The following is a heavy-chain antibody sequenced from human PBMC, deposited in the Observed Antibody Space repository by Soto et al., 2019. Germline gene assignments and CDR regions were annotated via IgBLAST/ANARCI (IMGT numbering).Heavy chain of an antibody. V-gene: IGHV4-34*01. J-gene: IGHJ4*02. Sequence: KTSETLSLTCAVYGGSSSGWYWTWIRQSPVKGLEWIGEISSGITNYNPSLKGRVTISADTSKNQFSLKLSSVTAADTAVYYCARGPYSRGVGATNPSHWGQGTPVTVSS. CDR2: ISSGIT. CDR3: ARGPYSRGVGATNPSH. D-gene: IGHD1-26*01. CDR1: GGSSSGWY.